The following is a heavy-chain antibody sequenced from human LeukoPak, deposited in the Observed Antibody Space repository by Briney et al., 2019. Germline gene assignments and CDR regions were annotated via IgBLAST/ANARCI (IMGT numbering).Heavy chain of an antibody. Sequence: PSETLSLTCTVSGGSISSSSYYWGWIRQPPGKGLEWIGNIYYIGSTYYNPSLKSRVTISVDTSKNQFSLKLSSVTAADTAVYYCARHIGGRYYYYYMDVWGKGTTVTVSS. CDR2: IYYIGST. V-gene: IGHV4-39*01. CDR1: GGSISSSSYY. D-gene: IGHD3-16*02. CDR3: ARHIGGRYYYYYMDV. J-gene: IGHJ6*03.